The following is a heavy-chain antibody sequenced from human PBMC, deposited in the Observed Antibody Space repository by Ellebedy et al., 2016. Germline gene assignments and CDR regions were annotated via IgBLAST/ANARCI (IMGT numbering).Heavy chain of an antibody. V-gene: IGHV1-69*10. CDR2: IIPILGIA. Sequence: ASVKVSCKASGGTFSSYAFSWVRQAPGQGLEWMGRIIPILGIANYAQKFQGRVTITADKSTSTAYMELSSLRSEDTAVYYCASAVDGSYWYFDLWGRGTLVTVSS. CDR3: ASAVDGSYWYFDL. CDR1: GGTFSSYA. J-gene: IGHJ2*01. D-gene: IGHD6-19*01.